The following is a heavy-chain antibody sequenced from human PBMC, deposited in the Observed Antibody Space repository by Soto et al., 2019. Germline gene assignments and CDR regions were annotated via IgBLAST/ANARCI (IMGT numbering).Heavy chain of an antibody. D-gene: IGHD3-9*01. CDR1: GFTFSSYS. CDR3: ARDRPGAPVLRYFDWLPRLYGMDV. Sequence: GGSLRLSCAASGFTFSSYSMNWVRQAPGKGLEWVSYISSSSSTIYYADSVKGRFTISRDNAKNSLYLQMNSLRDEDTAVYYCARDRPGAPVLRYFDWLPRLYGMDVWGQGTTVTVSS. CDR2: ISSSSSTI. V-gene: IGHV3-48*02. J-gene: IGHJ6*02.